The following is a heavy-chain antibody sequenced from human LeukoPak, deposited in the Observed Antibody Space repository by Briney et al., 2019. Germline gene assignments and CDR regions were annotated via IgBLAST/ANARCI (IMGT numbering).Heavy chain of an antibody. CDR3: EVTLVGSSSGGVYYYGMDV. CDR1: GYTFTSYG. CDR2: ISAYNGNT. Sequence: HAASVKVSCKASGYTFTSYGISWVRQAPGQGLEWMGWISAYNGNTNYAQKLQGRVTMTTDASTSTAYMELRSLRSDDTAVYYCEVTLVGSSSGGVYYYGMDVWGQGITVTVSS. D-gene: IGHD6-6*01. V-gene: IGHV1-18*01. J-gene: IGHJ6*02.